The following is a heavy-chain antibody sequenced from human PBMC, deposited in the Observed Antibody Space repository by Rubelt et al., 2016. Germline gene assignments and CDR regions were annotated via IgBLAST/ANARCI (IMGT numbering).Heavy chain of an antibody. Sequence: QVQLVQSGAEVKKPGASVKVSCTASGYTFTSSGISWVRQAPGQGLEWMGWISAYNGNTHYAQKFQGRVTMTTDPSTSTAYMELRSLRSDDTAVYYCARDRIRIAARQGWYFDLWGRGTLVTVSS. V-gene: IGHV1-18*01. CDR1: GYTFTSSG. CDR3: ARDRIRIAARQGWYFDL. J-gene: IGHJ2*01. CDR2: ISAYNGNT. D-gene: IGHD6-6*01.